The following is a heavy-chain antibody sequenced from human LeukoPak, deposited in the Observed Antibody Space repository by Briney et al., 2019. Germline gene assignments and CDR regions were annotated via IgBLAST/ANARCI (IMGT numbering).Heavy chain of an antibody. CDR3: ARDLATRQRTGLYDS. CDR1: GISVSSNY. D-gene: IGHD3-16*02. Sequence: GGSVRLFCAASGISVSSNYMSWVRQASGKGLQCVSVIYVDGSTYYADSVKGRITISRDNSRNTLYLQMNSLRAEDTAVYYCARDLATRQRTGLYDSWGQGALVTVSS. CDR2: IYVDGST. J-gene: IGHJ4*02. V-gene: IGHV3-66*01.